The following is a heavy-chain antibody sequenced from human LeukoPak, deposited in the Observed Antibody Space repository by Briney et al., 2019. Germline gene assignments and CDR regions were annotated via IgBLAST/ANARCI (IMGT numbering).Heavy chain of an antibody. Sequence: GGSLSLSCAASGFTFSSYGIHWVRQAPGKGLEWVAFIRYDGTNKWYVDSVKGRFTISRDNSKNTLYLQMNSLRVEDTAVYHCAKDRDYGDYPSAYYYYMDVWGKGTTVTVSS. CDR3: AKDRDYGDYPSAYYYYMDV. D-gene: IGHD4-17*01. CDR2: IRYDGTNK. CDR1: GFTFSSYG. V-gene: IGHV3-30*02. J-gene: IGHJ6*03.